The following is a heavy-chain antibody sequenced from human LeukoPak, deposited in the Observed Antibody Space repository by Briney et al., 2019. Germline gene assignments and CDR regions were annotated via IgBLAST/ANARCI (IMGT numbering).Heavy chain of an antibody. V-gene: IGHV4-4*02. CDR2: IYHSGST. D-gene: IGHD5-18*01. CDR3: ARGSHGYSYGRDAFDI. CDR1: GGSISSSNW. Sequence: PSGTLSLTCAVSGGSISSSNWWSWVRQPPGRGLEWIGEIYHSGSTNYNPSLKSRVTISVDKSKNQFSLKLSSVTAADTAVYYCARGSHGYSYGRDAFDIWGQGTMVTVSS. J-gene: IGHJ3*02.